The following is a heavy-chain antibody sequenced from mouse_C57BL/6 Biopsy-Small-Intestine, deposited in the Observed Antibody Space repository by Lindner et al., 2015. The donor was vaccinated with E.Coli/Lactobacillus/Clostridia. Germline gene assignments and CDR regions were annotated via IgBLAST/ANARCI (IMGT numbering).Heavy chain of an antibody. CDR2: INPNNGGT. Sequence: VQLQESGPELVKPGASVKMSCKASGYTFTDYNMHWVKQSHGKSLEWIGYINPNNGGTSYNQKFKGKATLTVNKSSSTAYMELRSLTSEDSAVYYCARGRDNSNYGFDYWGQGTTLTVSS. V-gene: IGHV1-22*01. CDR1: GYTFTDYN. J-gene: IGHJ2*01. CDR3: ARGRDNSNYGFDY. D-gene: IGHD2-5*01.